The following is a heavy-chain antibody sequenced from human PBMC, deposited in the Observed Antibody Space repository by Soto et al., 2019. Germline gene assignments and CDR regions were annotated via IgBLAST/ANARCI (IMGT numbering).Heavy chain of an antibody. CDR2: ISYDGSNK. CDR1: GFTFSNYA. D-gene: IGHD3-3*01. V-gene: IGHV3-30-3*01. Sequence: QVQLVESGGGVVQPGRSLRLSCAASGFTFSNYAMHWVRQAPGKGLEWVAVISYDGSNKYYADSVKGRFTISRDNSKNTLYLQMNSLRAEDTAVYYCARGRQEIRFLEWLLYDWFDPWGQGTLVTVSS. J-gene: IGHJ5*02. CDR3: ARGRQEIRFLEWLLYDWFDP.